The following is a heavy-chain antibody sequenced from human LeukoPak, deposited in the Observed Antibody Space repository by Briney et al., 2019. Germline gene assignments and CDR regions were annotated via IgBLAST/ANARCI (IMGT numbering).Heavy chain of an antibody. Sequence: GGSLRLSCAASGFTFSSYAMSWVRQAPGKGLEWVSAISGSGGSTYYADSVKGRFTISRDSSKNTLYLQMNSLRAEDTAVYYCAKAVQRGKLSFDFDPWGQGTLVTVSS. V-gene: IGHV3-23*01. CDR3: AKAVQRGKLSFDFDP. D-gene: IGHD3-16*02. J-gene: IGHJ5*02. CDR1: GFTFSSYA. CDR2: ISGSGGST.